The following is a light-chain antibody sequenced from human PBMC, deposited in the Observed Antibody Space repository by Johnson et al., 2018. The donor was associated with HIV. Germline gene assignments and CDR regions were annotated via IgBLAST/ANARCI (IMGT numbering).Light chain of an antibody. CDR1: SSNIGSNF. Sequence: PPSVSAAPGQKVTISCSGSSSNIGSNFVSWYQQLPGTAPKVLIYENNKRPPGIPARFSGSKSGTSATLGITGHQTGDEADYYCGTWDSSLSVYVFGTGTKVTVL. CDR3: GTWDSSLSVYV. CDR2: ENN. V-gene: IGLV1-51*02. J-gene: IGLJ1*01.